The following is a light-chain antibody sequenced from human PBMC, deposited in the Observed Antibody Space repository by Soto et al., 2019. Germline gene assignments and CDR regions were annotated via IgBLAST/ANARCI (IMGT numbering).Light chain of an antibody. CDR3: QQYNSFPLT. CDR2: KAS. Sequence: DIQMTQSPSTLSASVGDRVTITCRASQSIRNWLAWFQQKPGKAPQLLIYKASMLESGVPSRFSGSGSGTDFTLTISSLQPDDVATYYCQQYNSFPLTFGQGTKLESK. J-gene: IGKJ2*01. CDR1: QSIRNW. V-gene: IGKV1-5*03.